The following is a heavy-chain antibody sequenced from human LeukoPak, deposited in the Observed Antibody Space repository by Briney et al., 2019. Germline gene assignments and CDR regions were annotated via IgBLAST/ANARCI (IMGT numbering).Heavy chain of an antibody. Sequence: RTGRSLRLSCAASGFTFDDYAMHWVRQAPGKGLEWVSGINWNGGSTGYADSVKGRFTISRDNAKNSLYLQMNSLRAEDTALYYCARERIMSGSYTPGVIDYWGQGTLVTVSS. V-gene: IGHV3-20*04. J-gene: IGHJ4*02. CDR2: INWNGGST. CDR3: ARERIMSGSYTPGVIDY. D-gene: IGHD1-26*01. CDR1: GFTFDDYA.